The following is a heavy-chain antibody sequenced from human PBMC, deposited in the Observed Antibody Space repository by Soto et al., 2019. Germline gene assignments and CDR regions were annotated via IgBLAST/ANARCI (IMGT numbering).Heavy chain of an antibody. CDR3: AREEHRKMGWFDP. V-gene: IGHV4-30-4*01. Sequence: QVQLQESGPGLVKPSQTLSLTCTVSGASIISGDYYWSWIRQPPVKGLEWIGYIYYSGSTYYNPSLKSRVTISVDTSKNQFSLNLRSVSAADTAVYHCAREEHRKMGWFDPWGQGTLVVVSS. J-gene: IGHJ5*02. CDR2: IYYSGST. CDR1: GASIISGDYY. D-gene: IGHD1-1*01.